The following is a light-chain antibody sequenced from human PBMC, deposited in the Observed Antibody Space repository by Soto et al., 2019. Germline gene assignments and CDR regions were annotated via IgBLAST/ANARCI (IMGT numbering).Light chain of an antibody. CDR2: GAS. CDR1: QSVRTSN. V-gene: IGKV3-20*01. J-gene: IGKJ1*01. CDR3: QQYTDWPLT. Sequence: EIVLTQSPGILSLSPGERVALSCRASQSVRTSNLAWYQHRPGQAPRLLIYGASSRATGIPDRFSGSGSGTDFTLTISDLEPEDFAVYYCQQYTDWPLTFGQGTKVDIK.